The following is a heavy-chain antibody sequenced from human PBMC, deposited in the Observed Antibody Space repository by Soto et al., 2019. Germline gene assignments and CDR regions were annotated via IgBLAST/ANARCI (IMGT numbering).Heavy chain of an antibody. CDR1: GYSFPSYW. CDR2: IYPGDSDT. D-gene: IGHD3-22*01. Sequence: PGESLKTSCKGSGYSFPSYWIGWVRQMPGKGLEWMGIIYPGDSDTRYSPSFQGQVTISADKSISTAYLQWSSLKASDTAMYYCAREGDYYDSGGLYGMDVWGQGTTVTVSS. J-gene: IGHJ6*02. CDR3: AREGDYYDSGGLYGMDV. V-gene: IGHV5-51*01.